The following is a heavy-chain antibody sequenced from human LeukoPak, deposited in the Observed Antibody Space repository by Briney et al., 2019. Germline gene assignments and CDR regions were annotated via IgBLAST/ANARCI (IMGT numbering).Heavy chain of an antibody. D-gene: IGHD1-26*01. Sequence: GGSLRLSCAASGFTFNAFGMNWVRQAPGKGLEWVSYIGTTSGAIYYADSVKGRFTISRDSAKNSLYLQMNSLRAEDTAVYYCASNSGSYYGLNYYYYGMDVWGQGTTVTVSS. V-gene: IGHV3-48*01. J-gene: IGHJ6*02. CDR1: GFTFNAFG. CDR2: IGTTSGAI. CDR3: ASNSGSYYGLNYYYYGMDV.